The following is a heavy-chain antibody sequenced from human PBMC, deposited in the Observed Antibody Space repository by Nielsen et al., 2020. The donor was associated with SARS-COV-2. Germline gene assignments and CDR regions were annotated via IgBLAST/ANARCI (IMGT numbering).Heavy chain of an antibody. J-gene: IGHJ5*02. Sequence: GGSLRLSCAASGFTFSSYWMHWVRQAPGKGLEWVSGISWNSGSIGYADSVKGRFTISRDNAKNSLYLQMNSLRAEDTALYYCAKGDDSGYDPWGQGTLVTVSS. CDR2: ISWNSGSI. D-gene: IGHD5-12*01. CDR1: GFTFSSYW. CDR3: AKGDDSGYDP. V-gene: IGHV3-9*01.